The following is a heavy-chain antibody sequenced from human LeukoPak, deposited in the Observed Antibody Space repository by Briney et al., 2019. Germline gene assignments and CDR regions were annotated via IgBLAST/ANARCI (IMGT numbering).Heavy chain of an antibody. D-gene: IGHD2-21*02. Sequence: GGSLRLSCAASGFTFSSYEMNWVRQAPGKGLEWVSYISSSGYSIYYADSVKGRFTISRDNAKNSLYLQMNSLRAEDTAVYYCARGEVVTASLPDYFYYYMDVWGKGTTVTISS. J-gene: IGHJ6*03. CDR2: ISSSGYSI. V-gene: IGHV3-48*03. CDR3: ARGEVVTASLPDYFYYYMDV. CDR1: GFTFSSYE.